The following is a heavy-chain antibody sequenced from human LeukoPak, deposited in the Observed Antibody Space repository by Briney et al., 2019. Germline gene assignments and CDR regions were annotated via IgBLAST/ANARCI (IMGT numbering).Heavy chain of an antibody. CDR1: GGSFSGYY. CDR2: INHSGST. V-gene: IGHV4-34*01. Sequence: SETLSLTCAVYGGSFSGYYWSWLRQPPGKGLEWIGEINHSGSTNYNPSLKSRVTISVDTSKNQFSLKLSSVTAADTAVYYCARLPMRYGSGSYRDYWGQGTLVTVSS. CDR3: ARLPMRYGSGSYRDY. J-gene: IGHJ4*02. D-gene: IGHD3-10*01.